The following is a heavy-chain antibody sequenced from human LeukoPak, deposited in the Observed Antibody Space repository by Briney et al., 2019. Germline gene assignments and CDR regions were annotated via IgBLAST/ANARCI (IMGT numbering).Heavy chain of an antibody. CDR3: AREEYYSDNSGYYPDF. J-gene: IGHJ4*02. V-gene: IGHV4-61*02. D-gene: IGHD3-22*01. Sequence: PSQTLSPTCTVSGDSISSGSYYWSWIRQPAGKGLEWIGRIYTSGSTNYNPSLKSRVTISVDTSKNQFSLKLSSVTAADTAVYYCAREEYYSDNSGYYPDFWGQGTLVTVSS. CDR1: GDSISSGSYY. CDR2: IYTSGST.